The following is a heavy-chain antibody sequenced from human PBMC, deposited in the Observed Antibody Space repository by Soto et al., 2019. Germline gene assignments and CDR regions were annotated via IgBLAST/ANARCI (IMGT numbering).Heavy chain of an antibody. CDR2: IYYSGSP. J-gene: IGHJ4*02. CDR1: GDSISNDY. Sequence: SETLSLTCTVSGDSISNDYCSWIRQSPGKGLEWIGYIYYSGSPNYNPSLKSRVTISIDKSKNQFSLKLSSVTAADTAVYYCAKANSGYGSFDHWGQGTLVTVSS. V-gene: IGHV4-59*01. D-gene: IGHD5-12*01. CDR3: AKANSGYGSFDH.